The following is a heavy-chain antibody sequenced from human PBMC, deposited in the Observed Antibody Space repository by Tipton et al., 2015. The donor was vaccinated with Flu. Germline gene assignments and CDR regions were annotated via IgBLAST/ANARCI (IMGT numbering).Heavy chain of an antibody. Sequence: QLVQSGAEVKKPGESLKISCKASGYNFISYWIAWVRQMPGRGLEWMGIIDPVDSDTRYRPSFQGQVTISADKSISTAYLQWSSLRASDTAMYYCARGRAYYFSSGSYHAAFDIWGQGTMVTVSS. CDR2: IDPVDSDT. J-gene: IGHJ3*02. CDR1: GYNFISYW. V-gene: IGHV5-51*01. CDR3: ARGRAYYFSSGSYHAAFDI. D-gene: IGHD3-10*01.